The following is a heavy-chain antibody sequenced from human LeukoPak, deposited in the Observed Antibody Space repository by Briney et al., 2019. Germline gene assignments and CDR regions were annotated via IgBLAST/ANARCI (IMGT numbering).Heavy chain of an antibody. V-gene: IGHV4-34*01. Sequence: SETLSPTCAVYGGSFSGYYWSWIRQPPGKGLEWIGEINHSGSTNYNPSLKSRVTISVDTSKNQFSLKLSSVTAADTAVYYCARRRFGYSYGPFDYWGQGTLVTVSS. D-gene: IGHD5-18*01. CDR3: ARRRFGYSYGPFDY. CDR1: GGSFSGYY. J-gene: IGHJ4*02. CDR2: INHSGST.